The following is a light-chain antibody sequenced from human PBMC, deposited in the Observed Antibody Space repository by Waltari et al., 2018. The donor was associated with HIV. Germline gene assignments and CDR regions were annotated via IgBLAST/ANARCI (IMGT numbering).Light chain of an antibody. J-gene: IGLJ2*01. CDR3: SSYTRSHTLV. Sequence: QSALTQPASVSGSPGQSITISCSGTSTDIDIYKFVSWYRQFPGKAPQLLISDVDSRPVGIPLRFSVSKSGSAASLTISGLQTDDEADYYCSSYTRSHTLVFGGGTKLTVL. V-gene: IGLV2-14*01. CDR2: DVD. CDR1: STDIDIYKF.